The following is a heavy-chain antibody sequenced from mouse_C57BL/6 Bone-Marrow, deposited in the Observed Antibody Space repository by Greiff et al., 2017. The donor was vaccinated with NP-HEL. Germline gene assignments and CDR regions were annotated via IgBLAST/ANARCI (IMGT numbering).Heavy chain of an antibody. CDR2: ISDGGSYT. CDR1: GFTFSSYA. Sequence: EVQVVESGGGLVKPGGSLKLSCAASGFTFSSYAMSWVRQTPEKRLEWVATISDGGSYTYYPENVKGRFTISRDNAKNNLYLQMSHLKSEDTAMYYCARQLGQYYWGQGTTLTVSS. D-gene: IGHD4-1*02. J-gene: IGHJ2*01. CDR3: ARQLGQYY. V-gene: IGHV5-4*01.